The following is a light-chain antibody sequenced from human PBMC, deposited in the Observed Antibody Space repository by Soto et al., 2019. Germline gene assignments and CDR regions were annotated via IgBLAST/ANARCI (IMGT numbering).Light chain of an antibody. CDR1: QGIRNY. V-gene: IGKV1-27*01. J-gene: IGKJ3*01. CDR2: AAS. CDR3: QKYSSVPV. Sequence: DIQMTQSPTSLSASVGDRVTITCRASQGIRNYVAWYQQIPGKAPTLLIYAASTLQSGVPPRFSGSGSGTAFTLTINGLQPEDVATYSCQKYSSVPVFGPGTKVEIK.